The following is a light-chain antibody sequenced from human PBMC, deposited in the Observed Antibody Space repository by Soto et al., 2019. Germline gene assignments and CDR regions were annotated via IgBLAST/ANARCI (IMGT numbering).Light chain of an antibody. CDR2: WAS. CDR3: QQYYSTPRT. V-gene: IGKV4-1*01. Sequence: MTQSPDSLAVSLGERATINCKSSQSVLYSSNNKNYLAWYQQKPGQPPKLLIYWASTRESGVPDRFSGSGSGTDFTLTISSLQAEDVAVYYCQQYYSTPRTFGQGTRWIS. CDR1: QSVLYSSNNKNY. J-gene: IGKJ1*01.